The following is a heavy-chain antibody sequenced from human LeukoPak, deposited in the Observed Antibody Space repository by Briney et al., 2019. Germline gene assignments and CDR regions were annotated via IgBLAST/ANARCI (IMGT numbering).Heavy chain of an antibody. D-gene: IGHD6-13*01. Sequence: GGSLRLSCAASGFTFSSYAMSWVRQAPGKGLEWVSAISGSSDITYYADSVKGRFTISRDNSKNTLYLQMNSLRAEDTAVYYCAGGIIAAAGTFDYWGQGTLVTVSS. CDR2: ISGSSDIT. CDR1: GFTFSSYA. CDR3: AGGIIAAAGTFDY. J-gene: IGHJ4*02. V-gene: IGHV3-23*01.